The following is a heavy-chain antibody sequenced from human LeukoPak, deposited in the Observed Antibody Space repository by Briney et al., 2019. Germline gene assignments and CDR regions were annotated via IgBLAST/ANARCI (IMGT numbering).Heavy chain of an antibody. D-gene: IGHD3-22*01. CDR2: FDPEDGET. CDR3: ATHYYYDSSGYRGYAFDI. J-gene: IGHJ3*02. Sequence: APVKVSCKVSGYTLTELSMHWVRQAPGKGLEWMGGFDPEDGETIYAQKFQGRVTMTEDTSTDTAYMELSSLRSEDTAVYYCATHYYYDSSGYRGYAFDIWGQGTMVTVSS. V-gene: IGHV1-24*01. CDR1: GYTLTELS.